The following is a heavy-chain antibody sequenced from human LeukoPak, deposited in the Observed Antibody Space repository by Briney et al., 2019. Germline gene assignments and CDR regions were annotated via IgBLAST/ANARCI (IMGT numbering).Heavy chain of an antibody. J-gene: IGHJ1*01. D-gene: IGHD2-21*02. CDR2: IKSKTDGGTT. Sequence: GGSLRLSCAASGFTFSNAWMSWVRQASGKGLEWVGRIKSKTDGGTTDYAAPVKGRFTISRDDSKNTLYLQMNSLKTEDTAVYYCTTDLYCGGDCYVDFQHWGQGTLVTVSS. CDR3: TTDLYCGGDCYVDFQH. CDR1: GFTFSNAW. V-gene: IGHV3-15*01.